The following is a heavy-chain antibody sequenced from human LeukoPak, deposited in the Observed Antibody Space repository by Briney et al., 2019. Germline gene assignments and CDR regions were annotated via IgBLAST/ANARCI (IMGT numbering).Heavy chain of an antibody. Sequence: GGSLRLSCAASGFISNHHATHWVRQAPGKGLEWVAVIWSDKSNRFYADSVRGRFTISRDDSRKTVYLQMEGMTAEDTAIYYCAKDAQRGFDYSNSLEYWGQGALVTVAS. V-gene: IGHV3-33*06. CDR3: AKDAQRGFDYSNSLEY. CDR1: GFISNHHA. CDR2: IWSDKSNR. J-gene: IGHJ4*02. D-gene: IGHD4-11*01.